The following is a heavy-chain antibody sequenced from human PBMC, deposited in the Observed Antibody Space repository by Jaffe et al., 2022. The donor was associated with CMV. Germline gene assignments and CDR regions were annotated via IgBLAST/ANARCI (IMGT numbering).Heavy chain of an antibody. CDR3: ARRGVVATTKSAFDI. CDR2: IDPSDSYT. V-gene: IGHV5-10-1*03. Sequence: EVQLVQSGAEVKKPGESLRISCKGSGYSFTSYWISWVRQMPGKGLEWMGRIDPSDSYTNYSPSFQGHVTISADKSISTAYLQWSSLKASDTAMYYCARRGVVATTKSAFDIWGQGTMVTVSS. D-gene: IGHD2-15*01. CDR1: GYSFTSYW. J-gene: IGHJ3*02.